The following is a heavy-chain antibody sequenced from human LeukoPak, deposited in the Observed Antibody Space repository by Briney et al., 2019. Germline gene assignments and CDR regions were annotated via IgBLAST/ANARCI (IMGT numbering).Heavy chain of an antibody. J-gene: IGHJ4*02. Sequence: SETLSLTCSVSGDSISSYFWAWIRQPPGKGLEWIGYVCYNGTTNYNPSLRNRVAISIDTSKNQFSLKLNSATAADTAVYYCATSGGFNSPRHYWGQGTLVTVS. CDR2: VCYNGTT. D-gene: IGHD3-16*01. CDR3: ATSGGFNSPRHY. V-gene: IGHV4-59*01. CDR1: GDSISSYF.